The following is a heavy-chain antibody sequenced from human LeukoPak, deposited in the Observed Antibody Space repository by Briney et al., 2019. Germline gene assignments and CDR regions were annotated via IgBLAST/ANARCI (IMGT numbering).Heavy chain of an antibody. CDR2: IYSGGVT. CDR3: AGSSAYYPDAFDI. CDR1: GFTVNRNY. Sequence: PGGSLRLSCAGPGFTVNRNYMRWVRQAPGKGLEWVSVIYSGGVTYYADSVKGRFTTSRDNSKNTLYLQMNSLRADDTAVYYCAGSSAYYPDAFDIWGQGTMVSVSS. V-gene: IGHV3-53*01. J-gene: IGHJ3*02. D-gene: IGHD3-22*01.